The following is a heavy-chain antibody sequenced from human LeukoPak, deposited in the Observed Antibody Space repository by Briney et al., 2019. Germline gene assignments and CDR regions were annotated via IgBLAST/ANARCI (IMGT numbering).Heavy chain of an antibody. Sequence: ASVKVSCKASGYTFTAYYIHWVRQAPGQGLEWMGWINPDNGDTNYAQKFQGRVTMTRDTSISTAYMEMSSLRSDDTAVYYCARDEAASPWNALDIWGQGTMVTVSS. J-gene: IGHJ3*02. CDR3: ARDEAASPWNALDI. CDR2: INPDNGDT. V-gene: IGHV1-2*02. D-gene: IGHD6-13*01. CDR1: GYTFTAYY.